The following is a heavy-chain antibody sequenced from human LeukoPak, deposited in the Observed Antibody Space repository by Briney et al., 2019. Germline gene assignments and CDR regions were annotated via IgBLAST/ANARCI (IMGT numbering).Heavy chain of an antibody. CDR2: ISGSGDST. CDR3: AKDHDYYASGPI. D-gene: IGHD3-10*01. J-gene: IGHJ3*02. CDR1: GFTFSNYA. V-gene: IGHV3-23*01. Sequence: GGSLRLSCAASGFTFSNYAMNWVRQAPGKGQEWVPAISGSGDSTYYADSVKGRFTISRDNSKDTLYLQMNSLRAEDTALYYCAKDHDYYASGPIWGQGTMVTVSS.